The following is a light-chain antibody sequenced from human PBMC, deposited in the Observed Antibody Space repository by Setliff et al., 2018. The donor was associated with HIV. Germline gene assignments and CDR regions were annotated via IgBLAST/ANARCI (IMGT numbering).Light chain of an antibody. Sequence: QSVLTQPASVSGSPGQSITTSCTGTSSDVGGYNYVSWYQQHPGKVPKLMIYEVSNRPSGVSNRFSASKSGNTASLTISGLQAEDEADYYCSSYTSTSPLVFGTGTKVTVL. CDR2: EVS. CDR1: SSDVGGYNY. V-gene: IGLV2-14*01. J-gene: IGLJ1*01. CDR3: SSYTSTSPLV.